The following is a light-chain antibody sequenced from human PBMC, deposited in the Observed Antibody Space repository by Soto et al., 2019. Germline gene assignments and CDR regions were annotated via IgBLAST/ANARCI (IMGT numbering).Light chain of an antibody. CDR2: ADT. Sequence: QPVLTQPPSVSGAPGQRVTISCTGSSSNIGAPYDVHWYQQLPGTAPKLIIYADTNRPSGVPDRFSGSKSGTSASLAITGLQADDEADYYCQSYDSSLSASVFGGGTKLTVL. J-gene: IGLJ3*02. CDR3: QSYDSSLSASV. V-gene: IGLV1-40*01. CDR1: SSNIGAPYD.